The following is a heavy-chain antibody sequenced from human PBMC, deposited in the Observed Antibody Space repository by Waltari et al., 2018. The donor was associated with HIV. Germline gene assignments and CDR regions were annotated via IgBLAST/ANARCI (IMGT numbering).Heavy chain of an antibody. CDR3: ARGYRRRDGNWFDP. Sequence: QVQLQQWGAGLLKPSETLSLTCAVYGGSFSGYYWSWIRQPPGKGLEWIGEINHSGSTNYNPSLKSRVTISVDTSKNQFSLKLSSVTAADTAVYYCARGYRRRDGNWFDPWGQGTLVTVSS. D-gene: IGHD3-16*02. J-gene: IGHJ5*02. CDR1: GGSFSGYY. CDR2: INHSGST. V-gene: IGHV4-34*01.